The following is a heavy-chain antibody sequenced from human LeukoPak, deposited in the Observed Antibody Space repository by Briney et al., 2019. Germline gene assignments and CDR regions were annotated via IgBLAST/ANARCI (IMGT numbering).Heavy chain of an antibody. Sequence: GGSLRLSCAASGLTFTTYWMSWVRQAPGKGLEWVANMKPDGSEKYYVDAVKGRFTISRDNAKTSLYLQMNSLRAEDTAVYYCARVPARDFYFDYWGQGTLVTVSS. CDR2: MKPDGSEK. CDR1: GLTFTTYW. D-gene: IGHD6-25*01. CDR3: ARVPARDFYFDY. J-gene: IGHJ4*02. V-gene: IGHV3-7*01.